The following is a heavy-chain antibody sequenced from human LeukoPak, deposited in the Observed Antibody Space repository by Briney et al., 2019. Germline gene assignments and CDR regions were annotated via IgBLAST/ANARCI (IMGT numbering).Heavy chain of an antibody. J-gene: IGHJ6*03. V-gene: IGHV3-43D*03. CDR3: AKEARVYGSGSYPYYYYSMDV. CDR1: GFSIDDYA. Sequence: GGSLRLSCAASGFSIDDYAMDWVRQAPGKGLEWVSLISWDGGSTYYADSVKGRFTVSRDNSKNSLYLQMNSLRAEDTALYYCAKEARVYGSGSYPYYYYSMDVWGKGTTVTVSS. D-gene: IGHD3-10*01. CDR2: ISWDGGST.